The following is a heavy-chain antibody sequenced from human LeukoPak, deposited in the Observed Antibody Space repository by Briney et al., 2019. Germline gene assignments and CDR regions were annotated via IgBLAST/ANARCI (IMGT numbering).Heavy chain of an antibody. CDR2: ISGSGGST. CDR1: GFTFSDYY. CDR3: AKDAYYDSSGYHFDY. V-gene: IGHV3-23*01. Sequence: GGSLRLSCAASGFTFSDYYMSWIRQAPGKGLEWVSAISGSGGSTYYADSVKGRFTISRDNSKNTLYLQMNSLRAEDTAVYYCAKDAYYDSSGYHFDYWGQGTLVTVSS. J-gene: IGHJ4*02. D-gene: IGHD3-22*01.